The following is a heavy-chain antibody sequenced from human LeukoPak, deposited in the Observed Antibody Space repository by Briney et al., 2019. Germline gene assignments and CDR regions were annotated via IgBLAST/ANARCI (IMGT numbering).Heavy chain of an antibody. V-gene: IGHV3-21*01. Sequence: PGGSLRLSCAASGFTFNIYSMNWVRQAPGKGLEWVSSISTSSSHMYYADSVKGRFTISRDNAKNSLYLQMNTLRAEDTAVYYCARDDTSAHFFDYWGQGTLVTVSS. CDR2: ISTSSSHM. J-gene: IGHJ4*02. CDR1: GFTFNIYS. D-gene: IGHD3-10*01. CDR3: ARDDTSAHFFDY.